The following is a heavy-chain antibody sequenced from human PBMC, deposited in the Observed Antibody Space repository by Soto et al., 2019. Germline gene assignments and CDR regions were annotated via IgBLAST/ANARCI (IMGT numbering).Heavy chain of an antibody. CDR2: ISSTTNYI. V-gene: IGHV3-21*01. CDR3: ARKSEDLTSNFDS. CDR1: GFTFSRYS. J-gene: IGHJ4*02. Sequence: EVQLVESGGGLVRPGGSLRLSCAASGFTFSRYSMNWVRQAPGKGLEWVSSISSTTNYIYYADSMKGRFTVSRDNAKNSVYLDMNSLSAEDTAVYYCARKSEDLTSNFDSLGQGTLVTVSS.